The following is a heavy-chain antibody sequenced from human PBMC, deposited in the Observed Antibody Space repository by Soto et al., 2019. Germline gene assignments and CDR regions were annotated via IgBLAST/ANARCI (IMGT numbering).Heavy chain of an antibody. D-gene: IGHD5-18*01. Sequence: ASVKVSCKASGYTFTSYDINWVRQATGQGLEWMGWMNPNSGNTGYAQKFQGWVPMTRDAPSSTAYMELSRLRSDDTAVYYCARDTAMVTRGGMDVWGQGTTVTVAS. J-gene: IGHJ6*02. V-gene: IGHV1-8*01. CDR1: GYTFTSYD. CDR2: MNPNSGNT. CDR3: ARDTAMVTRGGMDV.